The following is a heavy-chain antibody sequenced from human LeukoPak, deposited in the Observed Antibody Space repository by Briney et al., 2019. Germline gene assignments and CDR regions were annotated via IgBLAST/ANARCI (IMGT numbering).Heavy chain of an antibody. V-gene: IGHV4-61*01. CDR3: ARLDVRYYFDY. Sequence: SQTLSLTCTVSGDSISIGSHFWSWIRQPPGKGLEWIGYIYYSGSTNYNPSLKSRVTISVDTSKNQFSLKLSSVTAADTAVYYCARLDVRYYFDYWGQGTLVTVSS. J-gene: IGHJ4*02. CDR1: GDSISIGSHF. CDR2: IYYSGST. D-gene: IGHD3-10*02.